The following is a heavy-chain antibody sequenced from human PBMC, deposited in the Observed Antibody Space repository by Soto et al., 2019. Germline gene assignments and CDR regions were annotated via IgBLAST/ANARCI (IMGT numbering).Heavy chain of an antibody. D-gene: IGHD3-3*01. J-gene: IGHJ4*02. V-gene: IGHV3-74*01. Sequence: GGSLRLSCAASGFRFSSYWMHWVRQAPGKGLVWVSRINSDGSSTRYADSVKGRFTISRDNAKNTVYLQMNSLRAEDTAVYYCAKDRNFGVVIISVFDYWGQGTLVTAPQ. CDR2: INSDGSST. CDR3: AKDRNFGVVIISVFDY. CDR1: GFRFSSYW.